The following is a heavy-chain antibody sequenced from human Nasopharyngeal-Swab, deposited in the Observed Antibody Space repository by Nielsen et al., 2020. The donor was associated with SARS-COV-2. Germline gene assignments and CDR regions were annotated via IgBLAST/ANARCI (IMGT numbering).Heavy chain of an antibody. J-gene: IGHJ4*02. Sequence: RQAPGKGLEWIGYIYYSGSTNCNPSLKSRVTISVDTSENQFSLKLSSVTAADTAVYYCARLRNYDSSGYSTYYFDYWGQGTLVTVSS. D-gene: IGHD3-22*01. V-gene: IGHV4-61*07. CDR2: IYYSGST. CDR3: ARLRNYDSSGYSTYYFDY.